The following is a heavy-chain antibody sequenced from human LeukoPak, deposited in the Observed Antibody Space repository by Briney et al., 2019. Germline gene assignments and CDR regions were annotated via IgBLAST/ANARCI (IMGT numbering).Heavy chain of an antibody. V-gene: IGHV3-7*05. CDR1: AFAFSSNW. J-gene: IGHJ4*02. Sequence: GGSLRLSCVASAFAFSSNWMSWVRQAPGKGLEWVASIKEDGSETYYVDSVKGRFTISRDNAKNSLYLQMNSLRAEDTALYYCARGRIIRGYFDYWGQGTLVTVSS. CDR2: IKEDGSET. D-gene: IGHD2/OR15-2a*01. CDR3: ARGRIIRGYFDY.